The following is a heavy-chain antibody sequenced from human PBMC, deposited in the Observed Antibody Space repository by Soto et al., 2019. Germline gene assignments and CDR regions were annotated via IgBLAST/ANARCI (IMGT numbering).Heavy chain of an antibody. CDR3: ASDTARVYYGLDV. Sequence: SVKVSCKASGGTISSYTVSWVRQAPGQGLEWMGRIIPILGIANYAQKFQGRVTITADKSTSTAYMELSSLRSEDTAVYYCASDTARVYYGLDVWGLGTTVTAP. J-gene: IGHJ6*02. CDR2: IIPILGIA. V-gene: IGHV1-69*02. CDR1: GGTISSYT. D-gene: IGHD5-18*01.